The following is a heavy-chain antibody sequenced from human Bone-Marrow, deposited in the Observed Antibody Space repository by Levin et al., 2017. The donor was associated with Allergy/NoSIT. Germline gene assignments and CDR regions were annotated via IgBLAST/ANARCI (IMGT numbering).Heavy chain of an antibody. CDR1: GFTFNSYE. J-gene: IGHJ6*02. Sequence: GESLKISCAASGFTFNSYEMNWVRQAPGKGLEWVSYISSSGDTIYYANSVKGRFTISRDNAKNSLYLQMNSLRAEDTAVYYCVRGSGSFLGYSYYYGMDGWGQGTTVTVSS. CDR2: ISSSGDTI. CDR3: VRGSGSFLGYSYYYGMDG. V-gene: IGHV3-48*03. D-gene: IGHD1-26*01.